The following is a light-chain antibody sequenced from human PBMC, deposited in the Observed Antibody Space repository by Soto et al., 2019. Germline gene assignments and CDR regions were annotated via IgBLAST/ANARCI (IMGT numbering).Light chain of an antibody. CDR1: QSVSSTS. J-gene: IGKJ1*01. CDR2: GAS. CDR3: QQHHASPPWT. V-gene: IGKV3-20*01. Sequence: EIVLTQSPGTLSFSPGERATLSCRASQSVSSTSLAWYQQKPGQAPRLLIYGASNRATGIPDRFSGSGSGTDFTLTISRLEPEDFAVYYRQQHHASPPWTFGLGT.